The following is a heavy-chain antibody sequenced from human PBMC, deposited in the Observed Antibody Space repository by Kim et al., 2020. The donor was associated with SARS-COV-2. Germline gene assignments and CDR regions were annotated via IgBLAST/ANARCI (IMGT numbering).Heavy chain of an antibody. Sequence: GESLKISCKGSGYSFTTYWISWVRQMPGKGLEWMGRIDPSDSYTNYSPSFQGHVTISADKSISTAYLQWSSLKASDTAIYYCARRGDRSASKDYWGQGTLVTVSS. V-gene: IGHV5-10-1*01. CDR2: IDPSDSYT. D-gene: IGHD3-22*01. CDR3: ARRGDRSASKDY. CDR1: GYSFTTYW. J-gene: IGHJ4*02.